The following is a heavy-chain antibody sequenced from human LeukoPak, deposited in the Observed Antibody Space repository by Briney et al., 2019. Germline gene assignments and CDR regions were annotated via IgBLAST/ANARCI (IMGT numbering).Heavy chain of an antibody. V-gene: IGHV1-69*13. CDR3: ARSVIIMNYYYYYMDV. CDR2: IIPIFGTA. D-gene: IGHD3-9*01. Sequence: SVKVSCKASGGTFSSYAISWARQAPGQGLEWMGGIIPIFGTANYAQKFQGRVTITADESTSTAYMELSSLRSEDTAVYYCARSVIIMNYYYYYMDVWGKGTTVTISS. J-gene: IGHJ6*03. CDR1: GGTFSSYA.